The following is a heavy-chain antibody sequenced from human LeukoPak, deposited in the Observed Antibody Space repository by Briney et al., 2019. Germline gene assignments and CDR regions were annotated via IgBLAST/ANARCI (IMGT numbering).Heavy chain of an antibody. CDR2: IRNDGSNH. D-gene: IGHD1-26*01. J-gene: IGHJ4*02. Sequence: PGGSLRLSCAASGFTFSHHGMHWVRQAPGKGLEWVAFIRNDGSNHYYADSVKGRFTISRDNAKNTLFLQMNSLRAEDTAVYYCATTGSGSYYDYWGQGTLVTVSS. V-gene: IGHV3-30*02. CDR1: GFTFSHHG. CDR3: ATTGSGSYYDY.